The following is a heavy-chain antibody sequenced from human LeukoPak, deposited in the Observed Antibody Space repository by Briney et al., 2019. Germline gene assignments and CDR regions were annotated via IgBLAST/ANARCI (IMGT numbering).Heavy chain of an antibody. CDR3: ARVTKGAQRFDP. D-gene: IGHD3-3*01. CDR2: IYYSGST. J-gene: IGHJ5*02. CDR1: GGSISGYY. Sequence: KPSETLSLTCTVSGGSISGYYWSWIRQPPGKGLEWIGYIYYSGSTTYDPSLQSRVTISLDTSQNQFSLKLNSVTAADTAIYYCARVTKGAQRFDPWGQGTLVTVSS. V-gene: IGHV4-59*01.